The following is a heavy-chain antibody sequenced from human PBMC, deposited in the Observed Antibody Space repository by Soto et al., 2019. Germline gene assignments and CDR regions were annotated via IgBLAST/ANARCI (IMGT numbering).Heavy chain of an antibody. Sequence: PGGSLRLSCAASGFTFSSYGMHWVRQAPGKGLEWVAVISYDGSNKYYADYVKGRFTISRDNSKNTLYLQMNSLRAEDTAVYYCAKSRTSSCYSGIDFWGQGTLVTVSS. CDR2: ISYDGSNK. J-gene: IGHJ4*02. CDR3: AKSRTSSCYSGIDF. V-gene: IGHV3-30*18. CDR1: GFTFSSYG. D-gene: IGHD2-15*01.